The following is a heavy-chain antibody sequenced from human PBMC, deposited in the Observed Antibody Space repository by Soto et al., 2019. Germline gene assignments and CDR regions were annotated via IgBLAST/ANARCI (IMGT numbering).Heavy chain of an antibody. CDR1: VFSLTTSGVG. D-gene: IGHD2-21*01. V-gene: IGHV2-5*02. J-gene: IGHJ4*02. CDR2: IFWDDDR. Sequence: QITLKESGPPLVKPTQTLTLTCTFSVFSLTTSGVGVNWIRQPPGKALEWLAIIFWDDDRRYIPSLKSRLTLTKDPYKNQVVLTMTNMDPVDTATYYCAHSGGAFGDMSYWYYWGQRPMVTVAS. CDR3: AHSGGAFGDMSYWYY.